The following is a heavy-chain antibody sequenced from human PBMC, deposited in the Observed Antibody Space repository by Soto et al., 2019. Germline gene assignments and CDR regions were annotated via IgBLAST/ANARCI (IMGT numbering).Heavy chain of an antibody. CDR2: ISAYNGNT. CDR3: AESTSAAYHFDI. J-gene: IGHJ3*02. D-gene: IGHD2-2*01. Sequence: ASVKVSCKASGYTFTSYGISWVRQAPGQGLEWMGWISAYNGNTNYAQKNQGRVTMTTDTSTSTTYMELRSLRSEDTAVYYCAESTSAAYHFDIWGQGTMVTVSS. CDR1: GYTFTSYG. V-gene: IGHV1-18*01.